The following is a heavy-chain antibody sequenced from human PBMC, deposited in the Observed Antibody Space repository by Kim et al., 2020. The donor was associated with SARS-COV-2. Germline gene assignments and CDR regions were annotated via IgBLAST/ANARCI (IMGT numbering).Heavy chain of an antibody. Sequence: GGSLRLSCAASGFTFSTCAMSWVRQAPGKGLEWVSGISDRGVSTYYADSVKGRFAISRDNSKNTLYMQMNSLRAEDTAVYYCAKGRWGSGRYYNDYWGQG. CDR2: ISDRGVST. J-gene: IGHJ4*02. V-gene: IGHV3-23*01. CDR3: AKGRWGSGRYYNDY. CDR1: GFTFSTCA. D-gene: IGHD3-10*01.